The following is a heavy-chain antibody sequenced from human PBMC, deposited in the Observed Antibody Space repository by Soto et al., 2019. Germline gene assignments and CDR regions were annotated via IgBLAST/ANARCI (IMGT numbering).Heavy chain of an antibody. CDR2: IYYSGST. J-gene: IGHJ6*02. V-gene: IGHV4-61*01. D-gene: IGHD3-22*01. Sequence: QVQLQESGPGLVKPSETLSLTCTVSGGSVSSGSYYWSWIRQPPGKGLEWIGYIYYSGSTNYNPSRKSRVPISVDTSKNQFSLKLSSVTAADTAVYYCARASYYYDSSGYYARDYYYYGMVVWGQGTTVTVSS. CDR1: GGSVSSGSYY. CDR3: ARASYYYDSSGYYARDYYYYGMVV.